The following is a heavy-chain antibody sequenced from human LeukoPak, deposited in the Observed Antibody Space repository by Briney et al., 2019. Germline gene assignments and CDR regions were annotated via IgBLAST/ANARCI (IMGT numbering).Heavy chain of an antibody. J-gene: IGHJ4*02. CDR3: AKDCQLLWLGELNYFDY. CDR2: ISYDGSNK. Sequence: GRSLRLSCAASGFTFSSYGMHWVRQAPGKGLEWVAVISYDGSNKYYADSVKGRFTISRDNSKNTLYLQMNSLRAEDTAVYYCAKDCQLLWLGELNYFDYWGQGTLVTVSS. CDR1: GFTFSSYG. D-gene: IGHD3-10*01. V-gene: IGHV3-30*18.